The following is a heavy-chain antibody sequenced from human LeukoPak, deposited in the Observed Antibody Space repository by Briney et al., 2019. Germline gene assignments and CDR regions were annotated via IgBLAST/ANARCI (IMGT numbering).Heavy chain of an antibody. D-gene: IGHD3-10*01. CDR2: TSDSGDNT. J-gene: IGHJ4*02. V-gene: IGHV3-23*01. CDR1: GFIFNNFG. Sequence: GGSLRLSCAASGFIFNNFGMTWVRQAPGKGREWVSSTSDSGDNTYYTDSVKGRFTISRDNSRNTLYLQMYSLRVEDTAVYYCVKGDGSAAYYIGCHWGQGTLVTVSS. CDR3: VKGDGSAAYYIGCH.